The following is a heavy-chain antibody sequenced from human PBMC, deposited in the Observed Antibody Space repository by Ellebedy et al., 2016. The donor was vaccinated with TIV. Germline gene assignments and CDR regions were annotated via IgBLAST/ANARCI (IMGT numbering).Heavy chain of an antibody. Sequence: ASVMVSCXASGYTFTSYDINWVRQATGQGLEWMGWMNPNSGNTGYAQKFQGRVTMTRNTSISTAYMELSSLRSEDTAVYYCARGTGDQVLRFLEWLSPYYYYYYMDVWGKGTTVTVSS. CDR2: MNPNSGNT. CDR3: ARGTGDQVLRFLEWLSPYYYYYYMDV. D-gene: IGHD3-3*01. V-gene: IGHV1-8*01. J-gene: IGHJ6*03. CDR1: GYTFTSYD.